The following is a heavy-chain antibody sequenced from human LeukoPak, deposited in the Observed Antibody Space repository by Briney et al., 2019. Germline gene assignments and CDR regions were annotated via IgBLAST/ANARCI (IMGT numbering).Heavy chain of an antibody. CDR3: ARARILRLRGFDP. D-gene: IGHD2-21*01. CDR2: IYHSGST. Sequence: PSGTLSLTCAVSGGSISSSNWWSWVRQPPGKGLEWIGEIYHSGSTNYNPSLKSRVTMSVDKSKNQFSLKLSSVTAADTAVYYCARARILRLRGFDPWGQGTLVTVSS. CDR1: GGSISSSNW. V-gene: IGHV4-4*02. J-gene: IGHJ5*02.